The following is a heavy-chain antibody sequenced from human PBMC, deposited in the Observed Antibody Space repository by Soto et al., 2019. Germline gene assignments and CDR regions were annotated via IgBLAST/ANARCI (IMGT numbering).Heavy chain of an antibody. CDR1: GFTFSTYA. V-gene: IGHV3-23*01. D-gene: IGHD6-25*01. CDR2: LSGSASSA. CDR3: AKGLFSTGGFFDY. J-gene: IGHJ4*02. Sequence: EVQLLESGGGLVQPGGSLRLSCVASGFTFSTYAVSWVRQAPGEGLEWVSTLSGSASSAYYADSVKGRFTISRDVSKNTLYLQMNRLRGEDRAVYYCAKGLFSTGGFFDYWGQGTLVTVSS.